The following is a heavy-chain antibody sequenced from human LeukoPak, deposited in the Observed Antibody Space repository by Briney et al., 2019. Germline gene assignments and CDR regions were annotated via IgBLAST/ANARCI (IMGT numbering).Heavy chain of an antibody. CDR1: GFTFSSYA. J-gene: IGHJ4*02. D-gene: IGHD1-26*01. CDR2: ISGSGGST. V-gene: IGHV3-23*01. CDR3: AKSEWEWELRY. Sequence: GGSLRLSCAASGFTFSSYAMSWVRQAPGKGLEWVSAISGSGGSTYYADSVKGRFTISRNNSKNTLYLQMNSLRAEDTAVYYCAKSEWEWELRYWGQGTLVTVSS.